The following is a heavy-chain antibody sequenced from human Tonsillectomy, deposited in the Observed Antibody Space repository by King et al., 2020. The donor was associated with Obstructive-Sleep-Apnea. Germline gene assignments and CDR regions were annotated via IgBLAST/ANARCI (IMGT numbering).Heavy chain of an antibody. J-gene: IGHJ6*02. CDR2: ITGSGAST. CDR1: GFTFSNFA. Sequence: VQLVESGGGLVQPGGSLRLSCAASGFTFSNFAMNWVRQAPGKGPEWVSSITGSGASTYYADSVKGRFPISRDNFKDALYLQMSSLRGDDTAVYYCAKSLGGFPYYCGMDVWSQGTTVTVSS. CDR3: AKSLGGFPYYCGMDV. V-gene: IGHV3-23*04.